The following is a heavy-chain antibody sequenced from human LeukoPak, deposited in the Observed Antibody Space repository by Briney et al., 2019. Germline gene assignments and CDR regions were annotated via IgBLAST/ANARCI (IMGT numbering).Heavy chain of an antibody. D-gene: IGHD5-12*01. V-gene: IGHV3-30*03. CDR3: ARERGYSGYDLYYFDY. CDR2: ISYDGSNK. CDR1: GFTFSSYG. Sequence: PGGSLRLSCAASGFTFSSYGMHWVRQAPGKGLEWVAVISYDGSNKYYADSVKGRFTISRDNSKNTLYLRMNSLRAEDTAVYYCARERGYSGYDLYYFDYWGQGTLVTVSS. J-gene: IGHJ4*02.